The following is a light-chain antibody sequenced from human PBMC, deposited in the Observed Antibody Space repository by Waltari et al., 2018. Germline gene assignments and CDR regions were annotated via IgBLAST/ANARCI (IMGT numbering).Light chain of an antibody. CDR3: QQSYSTPYP. J-gene: IGKJ2*01. CDR2: AAS. CDR1: QSISSY. Sequence: DMQMTQSPSSLSASVGDRVTITCRASQSISSYLNWYQHKTGKAPKLLIYAASSLQSGVPSRSSGSGSGPDFTLTISSLQPEDFATYYCQQSYSTPYPFGQLTKLEIK. V-gene: IGKV1-39*01.